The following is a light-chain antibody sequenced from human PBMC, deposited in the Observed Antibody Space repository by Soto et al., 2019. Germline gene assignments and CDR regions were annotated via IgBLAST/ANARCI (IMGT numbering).Light chain of an antibody. J-gene: IGKJ5*01. Sequence: EIAMTQSPVSLSVSPGERATLFCRARQRVSSKLAWYQHRPGQAPRLLIYPASTRATGIPVTFSGSGSGAEFSLNTTTLQPQDFAVYYCQQHINWPPLTFGQGTRLDIK. V-gene: IGKV3-15*01. CDR2: PAS. CDR3: QQHINWPPLT. CDR1: QRVSSK.